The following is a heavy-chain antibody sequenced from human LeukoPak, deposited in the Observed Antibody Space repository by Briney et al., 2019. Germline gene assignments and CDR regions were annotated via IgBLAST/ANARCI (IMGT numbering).Heavy chain of an antibody. J-gene: IGHJ5*02. CDR3: ARGGRQWYGERRNWFDP. CDR1: GGSLHNHF. V-gene: IGHV4-34*01. CDR2: VGDGEAT. D-gene: IGHD3-10*01. Sequence: SETPSLTCAVYGGSLHNHFWSWIRLSPGKGLEWIGEVGDGEATNFNPSLKTRVAISTDRPKNQVSLKLKPVTDADTAIYYCARGGRQWYGERRNWFDPWGQGTQVTVSS.